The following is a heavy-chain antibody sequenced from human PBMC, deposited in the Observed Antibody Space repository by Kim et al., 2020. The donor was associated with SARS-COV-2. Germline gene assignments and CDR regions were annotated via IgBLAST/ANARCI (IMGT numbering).Heavy chain of an antibody. CDR1: GFTFSSYS. V-gene: IGHV3-21*01. CDR3: ARVGVWFAELLGEGYYYYYDMDV. J-gene: IGHJ6*02. Sequence: GGSLRLSCAASGFTFSSYSMNWVRQAPGKGLEWVSSISSSSSYIYYADSVKGRFTISRDNAKNSLYLQMNSLRAEDTAVYYCARVGVWFAELLGEGYYYYYDMDVWGQGTTVTVSS. CDR2: ISSSSSYI. D-gene: IGHD3-10*01.